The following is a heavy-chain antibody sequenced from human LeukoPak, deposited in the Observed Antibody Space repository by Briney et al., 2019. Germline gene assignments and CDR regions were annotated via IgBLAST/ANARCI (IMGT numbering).Heavy chain of an antibody. V-gene: IGHV1-18*01. D-gene: IGHD2-15*01. CDR3: ARGGWSRKTPYNWFDP. CDR1: GYTFTSYG. J-gene: IGHJ5*02. Sequence: ASVKVSCKASGYTFTSYGISWVRQAPGQGLEWMGWISAYNGNTNYAQKLQGRVTMTTDTSTSTAYMELRSLRSDDTAVYYCARGGWSRKTPYNWFDPWGQGTLVTVSS. CDR2: ISAYNGNT.